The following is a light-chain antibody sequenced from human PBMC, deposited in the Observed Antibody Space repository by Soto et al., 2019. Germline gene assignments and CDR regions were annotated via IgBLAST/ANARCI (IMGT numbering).Light chain of an antibody. CDR1: QSISDW. CDR2: KAS. J-gene: IGKJ5*01. Sequence: DIQMTQSPSTLSASVGDRVTITCRASQSISDWLAWYQQKPGKAPKVLIYKASGLESGVPSRVSCGGSGKEFTLTITSLQPDDFATYYCQQYNSYPITFGQGTRLEIK. CDR3: QQYNSYPIT. V-gene: IGKV1-5*03.